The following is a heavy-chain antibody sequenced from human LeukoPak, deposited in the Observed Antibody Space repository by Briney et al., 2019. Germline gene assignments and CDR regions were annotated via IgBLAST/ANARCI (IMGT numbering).Heavy chain of an antibody. Sequence: PGGSLRLSCAASGFTFSIYGMHWFRQAPGKGLEGVAVISYDGSNKYYADSVKGRFTISRDNSKNTLYLQMNSRRAEDTAVYYCARGIETIEVAETAGYWGQGTLVTVSS. CDR3: ARGIETIEVAETAGY. D-gene: IGHD6-19*01. CDR2: ISYDGSNK. V-gene: IGHV3-30*03. J-gene: IGHJ4*02. CDR1: GFTFSIYG.